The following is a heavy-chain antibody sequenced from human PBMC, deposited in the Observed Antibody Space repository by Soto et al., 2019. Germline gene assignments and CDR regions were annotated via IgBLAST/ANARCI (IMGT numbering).Heavy chain of an antibody. CDR1: GGSISSSNW. D-gene: IGHD5-12*01. V-gene: IGHV4-4*02. Sequence: QVQLQESGPGLVKTSGTLSLTCAVSGGSISSSNWWSWVRQPPGKGLEWIGEIYHSGSTNYNPSLKSRVTISVDKSKNQFSLKLSSVTAADTAVYYCARDPIVATIDTYFDYWGQGTLVTVSS. J-gene: IGHJ4*02. CDR3: ARDPIVATIDTYFDY. CDR2: IYHSGST.